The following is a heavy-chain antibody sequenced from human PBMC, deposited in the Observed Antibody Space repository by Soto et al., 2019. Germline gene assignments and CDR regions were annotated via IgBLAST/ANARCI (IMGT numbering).Heavy chain of an antibody. D-gene: IGHD3-9*01. Sequence: ASVKVSCKASGYTFTSYGISWVRQAPGQGLEWMGWISAYNGNTNYAQKLQGRVTMTTDTSTSTAYMELRSLRSDDTAVYYCARVRGYDILTGSSYYYYYGMDVWGQGTTVTVSS. V-gene: IGHV1-18*01. J-gene: IGHJ6*02. CDR1: GYTFTSYG. CDR3: ARVRGYDILTGSSYYYYYGMDV. CDR2: ISAYNGNT.